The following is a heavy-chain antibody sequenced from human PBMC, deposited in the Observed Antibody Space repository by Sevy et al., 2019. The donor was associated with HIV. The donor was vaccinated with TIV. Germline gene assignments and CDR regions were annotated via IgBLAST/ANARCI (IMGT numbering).Heavy chain of an antibody. J-gene: IGHJ6*02. CDR3: AKNRPPGGSYFSRHAMDV. V-gene: IGHV3-30*18. CDR1: GFTFSTYD. D-gene: IGHD3-16*01. CDR2: ISYDGNYR. Sequence: GGSLRLSCAASGFTFSTYDIHWVRQAPGKGLEWVAIISYDGNYRYYADSVRGRFSMSRDNSKNTLYLQLNGLSIEETAVYYCAKNRPPGGSYFSRHAMDVWGRGTTVTVSS.